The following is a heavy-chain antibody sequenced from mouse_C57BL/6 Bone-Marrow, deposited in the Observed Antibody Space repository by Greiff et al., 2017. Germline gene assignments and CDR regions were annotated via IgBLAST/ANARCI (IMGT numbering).Heavy chain of an antibody. CDR2: IWSDGST. CDR1: GFSFTSYG. J-gene: IGHJ1*03. CDR3: ARHDDYYWYFDV. V-gene: IGHV2-6-1*01. D-gene: IGHD2-4*01. Sequence: VKLVESGPGLVAPSQRLSITCTVSGFSFTSYGVHWVRQPPGKGLEWLVVIWSDGSTTYNSALKSRLSISKDNSKSQVFLKMNSLQTDDTAMYYCARHDDYYWYFDVWGTGTTVTVSS.